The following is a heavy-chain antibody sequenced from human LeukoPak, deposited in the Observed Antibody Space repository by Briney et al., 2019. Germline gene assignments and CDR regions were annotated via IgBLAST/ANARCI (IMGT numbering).Heavy chain of an antibody. J-gene: IGHJ6*04. D-gene: IGHD5-24*01. V-gene: IGHV3-74*01. Sequence: PGGSLRLSCAASGFTFSSSWMHWVRQAPGKGLVWVSRINSDGSTISYADSVKGRFTISRDNAKNTLYLQMNSLRAEDTAVYYCEGKMGYGMDVWGKGTTVTVSS. CDR3: EGKMGYGMDV. CDR1: GFTFSSSW. CDR2: INSDGSTI.